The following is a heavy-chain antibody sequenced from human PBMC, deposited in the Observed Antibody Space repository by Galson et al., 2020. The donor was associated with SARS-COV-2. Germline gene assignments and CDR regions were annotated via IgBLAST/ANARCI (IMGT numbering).Heavy chain of an antibody. V-gene: IGHV3-30*03. J-gene: IGHJ4*02. CDR3: ATQLLFSFDY. CDR2: ISYDGSNK. Sequence: GSLRLSCAASGFTFSSYGMHWVRQAPGKGLEWVAVISYDGSNKYYADSVKGRFTISRDNSKNTLYLQMNSLRAEDTAVYYCATQLLFSFDYWGQGTLVTVSS. CDR1: GFTFSSYG. D-gene: IGHD2-2*01.